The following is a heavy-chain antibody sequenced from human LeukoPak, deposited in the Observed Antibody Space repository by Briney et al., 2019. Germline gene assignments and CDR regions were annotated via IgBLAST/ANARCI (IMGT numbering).Heavy chain of an antibody. CDR2: IKEDGSEK. Sequence: GGSLRLSCTASGFSFSSYWMTWVRQAPGKGLEWVADIKEDGSEKSYVDSVKGRFTISRDNAKNSLYLQMNSLRAEDTAIYYCATDSYVSGSYYRLFYWGQGTLVTVSS. D-gene: IGHD3-10*01. J-gene: IGHJ4*02. V-gene: IGHV3-7*01. CDR3: ATDSYVSGSYYRLFY. CDR1: GFSFSSYW.